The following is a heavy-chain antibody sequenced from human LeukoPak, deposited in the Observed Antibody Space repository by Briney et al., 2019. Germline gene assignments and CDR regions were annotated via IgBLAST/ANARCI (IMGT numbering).Heavy chain of an antibody. CDR2: ISSSSSYT. Sequence: GGSLRLSCAASGFTFSDYYMSWIRQAPGKGLEWVSYISSSSSYTNYADSVKGRFTISKDNAKNSLYLQMNSLRAEDTAVYYCARAGIVGATTDFFDYWGQGTLVTVSS. D-gene: IGHD1-26*01. J-gene: IGHJ4*02. CDR1: GFTFSDYY. CDR3: ARAGIVGATTDFFDY. V-gene: IGHV3-11*05.